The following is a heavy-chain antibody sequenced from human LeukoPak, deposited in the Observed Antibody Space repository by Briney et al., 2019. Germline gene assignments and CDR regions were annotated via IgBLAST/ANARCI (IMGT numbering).Heavy chain of an antibody. CDR3: ARVGATRGLDY. CDR2: IYPGDSDT. J-gene: IGHJ4*02. V-gene: IGHV5-51*01. Sequence: GXSLQISCKGSGYSFTSYWIGWVRQLPGKGLEWMGIIYPGDSDTRYSPSFQGQVTISDDKSISTAYLQRSNMKASDTAVYYCARVGATRGLDYWGQGTLVTVSS. D-gene: IGHD1-26*01. CDR1: GYSFTSYW.